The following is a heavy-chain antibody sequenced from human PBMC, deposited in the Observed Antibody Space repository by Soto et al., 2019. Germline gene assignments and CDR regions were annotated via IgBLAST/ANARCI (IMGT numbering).Heavy chain of an antibody. Sequence: EVQLLESGGGLVQPGGSLRLFCAASGFTFSKSAMSWVHQAPGKGLEWVSGISGSGDYTYYADSVKGRFTISRDNSKNTLYLQMSSLGAEDTAVYYCAKGSGGYDSHLGDSWGQGTLVTVSS. CDR3: AKGSGGYDSHLGDS. CDR2: ISGSGDYT. V-gene: IGHV3-23*01. CDR1: GFTFSKSA. D-gene: IGHD5-12*01. J-gene: IGHJ4*02.